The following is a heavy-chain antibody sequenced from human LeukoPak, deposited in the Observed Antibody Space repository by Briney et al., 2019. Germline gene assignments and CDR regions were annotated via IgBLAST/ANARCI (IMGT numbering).Heavy chain of an antibody. J-gene: IGHJ5*02. CDR3: ARVVVAAIWFDP. CDR1: GGSISSYY. Sequence: SETLSLTCTVSGGSISSYYWGWIRQPPGKGLEWIGSIYYSGSTYYNPSLKSRVTISVDTSKNQFSLKLSSVTAADTAVYYCARVVVAAIWFDPWGQGALVTVSS. D-gene: IGHD2-15*01. CDR2: IYYSGST. V-gene: IGHV4-39*01.